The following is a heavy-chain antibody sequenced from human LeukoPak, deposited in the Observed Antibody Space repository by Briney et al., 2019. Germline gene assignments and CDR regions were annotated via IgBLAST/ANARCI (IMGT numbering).Heavy chain of an antibody. D-gene: IGHD3-10*01. J-gene: IGHJ5*02. CDR1: GGFISSYY. V-gene: IGHV4-4*07. CDR2: IYTSGST. CDR3: ARWILLGYGSGRNGFDP. Sequence: SETLSLTCTVSGGFISSYYWSWLRQPAGKGLEWIGRIYTSGSTNYNPSLKSRVTMSVDTSKNQFSLRLNSVTAADTAVYYCARWILLGYGSGRNGFDPWGEGTLVTV.